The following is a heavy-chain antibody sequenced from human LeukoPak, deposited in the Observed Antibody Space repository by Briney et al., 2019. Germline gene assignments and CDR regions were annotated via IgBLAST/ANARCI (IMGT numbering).Heavy chain of an antibody. J-gene: IGHJ6*03. CDR3: ARFSGSGWYGYYYYYMDV. D-gene: IGHD6-19*01. Sequence: ASVKVSCKASGYTFTSYGISWVQQAPGQGLEWMGWISAYNGNTNYAQKLQGRVTMTTDTSTSTAYMELRSLRSDDTAVYYCARFSGSGWYGYYYYYMDVWGKGTTVTISS. CDR1: GYTFTSYG. CDR2: ISAYNGNT. V-gene: IGHV1-18*01.